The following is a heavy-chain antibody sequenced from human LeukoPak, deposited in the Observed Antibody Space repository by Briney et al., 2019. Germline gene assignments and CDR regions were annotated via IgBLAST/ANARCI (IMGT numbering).Heavy chain of an antibody. J-gene: IGHJ6*03. V-gene: IGHV4-4*07. CDR3: ASHLPSMVRGVIYYYYYMDV. CDR2: IYTSGST. D-gene: IGHD3-10*01. Sequence: SDPLSLTCTVSGGSISSYYWSWIRQPAGKGLEWIGSIYTSGSTNYNPSLKSRVTMSVDTSKNQFSLKLSSVTAADTAVYYCASHLPSMVRGVIYYYYYMDVWGKGTTVTVSS. CDR1: GGSISSYY.